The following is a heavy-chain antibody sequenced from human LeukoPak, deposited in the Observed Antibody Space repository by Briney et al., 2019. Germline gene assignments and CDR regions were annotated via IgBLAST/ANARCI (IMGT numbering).Heavy chain of an antibody. CDR1: GHSFSSDSF. V-gene: IGHV4-38-2*01. D-gene: IGHD6-6*01. CDR2: IHERGST. J-gene: IGHJ5*02. CDR3: ARASRPSNSWFDP. Sequence: NPSETLSLTCGVSGHSFSSDSFWGWIRQPPGQGLEWIGSIHERGSTFYNPSLKSRVTISIDTSKNQFSLNVNSVTAADTAVYYCARASRPSNSWFDPWGQGTVVTVSP.